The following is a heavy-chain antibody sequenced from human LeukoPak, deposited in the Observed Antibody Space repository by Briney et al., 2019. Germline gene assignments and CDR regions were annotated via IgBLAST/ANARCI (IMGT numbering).Heavy chain of an antibody. V-gene: IGHV3-9*01. D-gene: IGHD5-12*01. CDR2: ISWNSAYI. Sequence: GRSLRLSCAASGFTFHHYAIHWVRQVPGKGLEWVSGISWNSAYIGYADSVKGRFTISRDNAKNSVYLQMNSLRAEDTALYYCAKDKAPLYSGYDWDLDFWGQGTMVTVS. CDR1: GFTFHHYA. J-gene: IGHJ4*02. CDR3: AKDKAPLYSGYDWDLDF.